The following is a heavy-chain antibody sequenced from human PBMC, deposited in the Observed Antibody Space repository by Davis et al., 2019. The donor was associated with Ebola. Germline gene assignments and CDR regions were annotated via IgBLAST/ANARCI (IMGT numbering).Heavy chain of an antibody. CDR2: IYSGGST. D-gene: IGHD3-22*01. J-gene: IGHJ3*02. Sequence: GESLKISCAASGFTVSSNYMSWVRQAPGKGLEWVSVIYSGGSTYYADSVKGRFTISRDNSKNTLYLQMNSLRAEDTAVYYCARETYYYDGSGYHTAFDIWGQGTMVTVSS. CDR3: ARETYYYDGSGYHTAFDI. V-gene: IGHV3-66*01. CDR1: GFTVSSNY.